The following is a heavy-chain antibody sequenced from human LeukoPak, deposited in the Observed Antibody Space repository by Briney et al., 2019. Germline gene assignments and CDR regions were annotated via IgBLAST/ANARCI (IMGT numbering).Heavy chain of an antibody. D-gene: IGHD1-26*01. Sequence: ASVKVSCKASGYTFTGYYMRWVRQAPGQGLEWMGRINPNSGGTNYAQKFQGRVTMTRDTSISTAYMELSRLRSDDTAVYYCARNSRSYSFWFDPWGQGTLVTVSS. CDR2: INPNSGGT. J-gene: IGHJ5*02. CDR3: ARNSRSYSFWFDP. V-gene: IGHV1-2*06. CDR1: GYTFTGYY.